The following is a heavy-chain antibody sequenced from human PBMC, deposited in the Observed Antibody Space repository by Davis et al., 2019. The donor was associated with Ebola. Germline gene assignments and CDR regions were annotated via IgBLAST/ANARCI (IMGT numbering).Heavy chain of an antibody. CDR3: ARREAASIDY. CDR1: EFTFSNYW. J-gene: IGHJ4*02. CDR2: ITNDGTRT. V-gene: IGHV3-74*01. Sequence: GESLKISCAASEFTFSNYWMNWVRQTPGKGLVWVSRITNDGTRTSYADSVQGRFTISRDNAKNTLFLQLNSLRVEDTAIYYCARREAASIDYWGQGTLVTVSS. D-gene: IGHD6-25*01.